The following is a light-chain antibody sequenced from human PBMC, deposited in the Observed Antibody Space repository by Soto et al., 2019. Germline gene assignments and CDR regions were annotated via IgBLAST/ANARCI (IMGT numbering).Light chain of an antibody. Sequence: QSALTQPASVSGSPGQSITISCTGTSSDVGAYFHVSWYQQHPPKAPKLIIYDVTARPSGISNRFSGSKSGNTASLTISGLQPEDEADYYCISSTTSSTPVLFGGGTKLTVL. CDR1: SSDVGAYFH. J-gene: IGLJ2*01. CDR2: DVT. V-gene: IGLV2-14*03. CDR3: ISSTTSSTPVL.